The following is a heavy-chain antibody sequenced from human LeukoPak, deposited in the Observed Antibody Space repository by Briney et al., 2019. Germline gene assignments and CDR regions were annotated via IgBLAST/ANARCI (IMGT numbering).Heavy chain of an antibody. V-gene: IGHV3-7*01. CDR3: ARDSYRALEY. Sequence: GGSLRLSCTGSGFTFSSHWMNWVRQAPGKGLEWVAHINQDGSETYYVDSVKGRFTISRDNAKNSLYLQMHSLRAEDTAVYYCARDSYRALEYWGQGTLVTVSS. CDR1: GFTFSSHW. J-gene: IGHJ4*02. CDR2: INQDGSET. D-gene: IGHD1-14*01.